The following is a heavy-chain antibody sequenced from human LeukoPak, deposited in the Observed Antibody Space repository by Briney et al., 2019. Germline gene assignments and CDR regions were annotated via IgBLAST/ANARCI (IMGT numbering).Heavy chain of an antibody. CDR3: AKGLGSGYYYFDY. CDR1: GFTFSNYD. CDR2: ISNDGSHK. J-gene: IGHJ4*02. D-gene: IGHD3-22*01. Sequence: GGSLRLSCAASGFTFSNYDMQWVRQAPGKGLEWVSVISNDGSHKYYVDSVKGRFTISRDNSENTVYLQMNSLRPEDTAVYYCAKGLGSGYYYFDYWGQGTLVTVSS. V-gene: IGHV3-30*18.